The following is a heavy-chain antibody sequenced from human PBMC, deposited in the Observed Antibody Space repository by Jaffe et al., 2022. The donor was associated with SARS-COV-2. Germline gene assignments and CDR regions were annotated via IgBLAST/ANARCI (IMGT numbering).Heavy chain of an antibody. Sequence: QVQLQQWGPGLLKPSETLSLTCAVSGGSFSGYYWNWIRQPPGKRLEWIGEVSQSGSVKYNPSLKSRLNISLDMSKNQFSLSLRSMTAADTAMYYCARSTIVLNLEYSFDYWGQGTLVTVSS. V-gene: IGHV4-34*01. CDR1: GGSFSGYY. CDR2: VSQSGSV. CDR3: ARSTIVLNLEYSFDY. J-gene: IGHJ4*02. D-gene: IGHD3-9*01.